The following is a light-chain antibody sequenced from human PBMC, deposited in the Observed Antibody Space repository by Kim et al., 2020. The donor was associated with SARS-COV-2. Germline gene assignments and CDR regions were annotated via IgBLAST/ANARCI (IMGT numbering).Light chain of an antibody. V-gene: IGKV3-20*01. Sequence: SPGERATLSCRASQSVSSSYLAWYQQKPGQAPRHLIYGASSRATGIPDRFSGSGSGTDFTLTISRLEPEDFAVYYCQQYGSSPQTFGQGTKVDIK. CDR3: QQYGSSPQT. CDR2: GAS. J-gene: IGKJ1*01. CDR1: QSVSSSY.